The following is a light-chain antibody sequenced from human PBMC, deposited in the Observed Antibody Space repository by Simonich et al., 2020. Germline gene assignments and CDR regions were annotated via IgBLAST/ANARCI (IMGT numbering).Light chain of an antibody. J-gene: IGKJ2*01. CDR1: QGISSY. CDR3: QQLNSYPPYT. CDR2: AAS. Sequence: SQLTQSPSFLSASVGDRVTITCRASQGISSYLAWYQQKPGKAPKLLIYAASTLQSGVPSRFSGSGSGTEFTLTISSLPPEDFATYYCQQLNSYPPYTFGQGTKLEIK. V-gene: IGKV1-9*01.